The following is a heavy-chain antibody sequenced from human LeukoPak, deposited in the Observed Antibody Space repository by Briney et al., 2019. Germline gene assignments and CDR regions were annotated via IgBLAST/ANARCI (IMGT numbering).Heavy chain of an antibody. CDR3: ARDNSVEDTAWWFDP. Sequence: ASVKVSCKASGYTFTGYCMHWARQAPGQGPEWMGWINPNSGGTSYAQKFQGRVTMTRDMSTSTDYMELSSLRSEDTAVYYCARDNSVEDTAWWFDPWGQGTLVTVSS. CDR2: INPNSGGT. CDR1: GYTFTGYC. V-gene: IGHV1-2*02. J-gene: IGHJ5*02. D-gene: IGHD4-23*01.